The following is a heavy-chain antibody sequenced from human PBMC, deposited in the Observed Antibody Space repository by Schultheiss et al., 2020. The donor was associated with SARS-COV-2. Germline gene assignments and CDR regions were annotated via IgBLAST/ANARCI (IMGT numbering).Heavy chain of an antibody. CDR2: ISGSGGST. J-gene: IGHJ4*02. Sequence: GGSLRLSCAASGFTFCNAWMSWVRQAPGKGLEWVSAISGSGGSTYYADSVKGRFTISRDNSKNTLYLQMNTLRAEDTAVYYCAKSDGGNYYGSFDYWGQGTLVTVSS. D-gene: IGHD1-26*01. V-gene: IGHV3-23*01. CDR1: GFTFCNAW. CDR3: AKSDGGNYYGSFDY.